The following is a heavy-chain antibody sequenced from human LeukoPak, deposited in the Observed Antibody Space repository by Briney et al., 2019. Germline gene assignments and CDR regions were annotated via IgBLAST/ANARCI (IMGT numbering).Heavy chain of an antibody. CDR3: ARHGRSSTYSQLDY. D-gene: IGHD2-2*01. V-gene: IGHV3-7*04. J-gene: IGHJ4*02. CDR1: EFTFSSYA. CDR2: IKEDGSET. Sequence: GGSLRLSCAASEFTFSSYAMRWVRQAPGKGLEWVANIKEDGSETKYVDSVKGRFTISRDSAKNSLNLQMNSLRVEDTAVYYCARHGRSSTYSQLDYWGQGTLVTVSS.